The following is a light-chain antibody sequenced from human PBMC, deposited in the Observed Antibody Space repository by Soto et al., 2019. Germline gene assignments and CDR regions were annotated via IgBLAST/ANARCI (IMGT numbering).Light chain of an antibody. CDR1: RGIDTY. J-gene: IGKJ1*01. V-gene: IGKV3-20*01. CDR2: DAS. Sequence: EIVLTQSPATLSLSPGERATLSCRASRGIDTYLAWYQQKRGQAPRLLIYDASSRATGIPDRFSGSGSGTDFTLTISRLEPEDFAVYYCQQYGSSHVAFGQGTKVDIK. CDR3: QQYGSSHVA.